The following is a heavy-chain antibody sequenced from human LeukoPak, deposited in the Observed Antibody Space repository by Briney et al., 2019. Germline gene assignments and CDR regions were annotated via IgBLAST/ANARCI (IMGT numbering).Heavy chain of an antibody. Sequence: GGSLRLSCAASGFTFSSYAMSWVRQAPGKGLEWVSAISGSGGSTYYADSVKGRFTISRDNSKNTLYLQMNSLRAEDTAVYYCAKDRGPTGTPRNWLDPWGQGTLVTVSS. D-gene: IGHD1-14*01. CDR2: ISGSGGST. V-gene: IGHV3-23*01. J-gene: IGHJ5*02. CDR1: GFTFSSYA. CDR3: AKDRGPTGTPRNWLDP.